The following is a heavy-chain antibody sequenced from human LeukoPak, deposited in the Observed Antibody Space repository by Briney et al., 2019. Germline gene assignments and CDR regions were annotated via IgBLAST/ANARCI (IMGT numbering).Heavy chain of an antibody. CDR3: ARDRDSFYQAAFDI. CDR2: ISYSGST. CDR1: GGSFSGYY. D-gene: IGHD2/OR15-2a*01. Sequence: PSETLSLTCAVYGGSFSGYYWSWIRQPPGKGLEWIGYISYSGSTNYNPSLKSRATISEDTSKKQVSLTLRSVTAADTAVYYCARDRDSFYQAAFDIWGQGTVVTVSS. J-gene: IGHJ3*02. V-gene: IGHV4-59*01.